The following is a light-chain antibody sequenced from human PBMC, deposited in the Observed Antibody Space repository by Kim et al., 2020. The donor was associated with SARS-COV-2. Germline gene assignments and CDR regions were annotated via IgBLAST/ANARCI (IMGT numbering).Light chain of an antibody. CDR2: QDD. CDR1: KLGDKY. Sequence: SPGQTASITCSGDKLGDKYVSWYHQKPGQSPVVVIYQDDKRPSGIPERFSGSNSGNTATLTISGTQAMDEADYYCQAWDSSTSVVFGGGTQLTVL. J-gene: IGLJ2*01. V-gene: IGLV3-1*01. CDR3: QAWDSSTSVV.